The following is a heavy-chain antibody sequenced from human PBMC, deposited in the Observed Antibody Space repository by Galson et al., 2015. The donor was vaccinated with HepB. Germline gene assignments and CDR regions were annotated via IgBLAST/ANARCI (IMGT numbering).Heavy chain of an antibody. CDR1: GFTFSRYG. D-gene: IGHD6-6*01. CDR3: AKDRPIDY. Sequence: SLRLSCAAFGFTFSRYGMHWVRQAPGKGLEWVALISSDGTNKYYADSVKGRFTISRDNSKNTLYLQMNSLRAEDTAVYYCAKDRPIDYWGQGTLVTVSS. CDR2: ISSDGTNK. V-gene: IGHV3-30*18. J-gene: IGHJ4*02.